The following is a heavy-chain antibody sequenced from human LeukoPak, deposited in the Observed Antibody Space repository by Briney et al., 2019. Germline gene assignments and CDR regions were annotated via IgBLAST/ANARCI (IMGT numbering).Heavy chain of an antibody. V-gene: IGHV3-73*01. J-gene: IGHJ4*02. D-gene: IGHD1-1*01. CDR1: GFTFSGSA. CDR2: FRSKANSYAT. CDR3: TRDWDLSTKQYKYYFDY. Sequence: GGSLRLSCAASGFTFSGSAMHWVRKAAGKGVEWGGSFRSKANSYATAYAASVKGRFTISRDDSKNTAYLQMNSLKTEDTAVYYCTRDWDLSTKQYKYYFDYWGQGTLVTVSS.